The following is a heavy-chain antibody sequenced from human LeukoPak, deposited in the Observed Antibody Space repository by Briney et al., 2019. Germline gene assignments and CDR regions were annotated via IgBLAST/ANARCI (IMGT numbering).Heavy chain of an antibody. D-gene: IGHD1-7*01. J-gene: IGHJ1*01. CDR3: ATGTKVFPFQH. V-gene: IGHV3-53*01. CDR2: IYSGGST. Sequence: GGSLRLSCAASGFTFSSYWMSWVRQAPGKGLEWVSVIYSGGSTYYADSVKGRFTISRDNSKNTLYLQMNSLRAEDTAVYYCATGTKVFPFQHWGQGTLVTVSS. CDR1: GFTFSSYW.